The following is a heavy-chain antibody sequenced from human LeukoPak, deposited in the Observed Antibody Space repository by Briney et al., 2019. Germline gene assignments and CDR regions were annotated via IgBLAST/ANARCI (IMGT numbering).Heavy chain of an antibody. V-gene: IGHV1-46*01. CDR2: INPSGCST. CDR1: GYTFTSYY. D-gene: IGHD3-9*01. Sequence: ASVQVSCKASGYTFTSYYMHWVRQAPGKGLEWMGIINPSGCSTRYAQKFQGRGTITTDKSTSTVYMELSSLRSEDTAVYYCAREGSWRYFDWLPSAPPTDNWFDPWGQGTLVTVSS. J-gene: IGHJ5*02. CDR3: AREGSWRYFDWLPSAPPTDNWFDP.